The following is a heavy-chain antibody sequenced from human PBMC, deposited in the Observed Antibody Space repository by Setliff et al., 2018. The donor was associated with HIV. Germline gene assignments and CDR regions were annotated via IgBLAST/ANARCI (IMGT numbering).Heavy chain of an antibody. CDR1: GFTFDRYW. CDR3: HSGYDTEEQSYFDY. V-gene: IGHV3-74*01. Sequence: LRLSCAASGFTFDRYWMHWVRQAPGKGLVWVSRVNSDGSSKTYADSVKGRFTISRDNAKNTLYLQMNSLRAEDTGVYYCHSGYDTEEQSYFDYWGQGTLVTVSS. CDR2: VNSDGSSK. D-gene: IGHD5-12*01. J-gene: IGHJ4*02.